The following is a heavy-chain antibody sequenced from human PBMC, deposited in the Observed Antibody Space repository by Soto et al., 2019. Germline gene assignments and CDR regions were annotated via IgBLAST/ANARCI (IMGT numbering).Heavy chain of an antibody. CDR1: GFTFSSYA. V-gene: IGHV3-23*01. J-gene: IGHJ5*02. D-gene: IGHD2-2*03. Sequence: GGSLRLSCAASGFTFSSYAMSWARQAPGKGLEWVSAISGSGGSTYYADSVKGRFTISRDNSKNTLYLQMNSLRAEDTAVYYCAKFGYCSSTSCSRSWFDPWGQGTLVTVSS. CDR2: ISGSGGST. CDR3: AKFGYCSSTSCSRSWFDP.